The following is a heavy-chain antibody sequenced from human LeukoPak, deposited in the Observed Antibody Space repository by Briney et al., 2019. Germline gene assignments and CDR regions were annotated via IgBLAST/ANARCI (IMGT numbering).Heavy chain of an antibody. V-gene: IGHV3-74*01. CDR3: ARSDWFDP. CDR1: GITVSGSW. Sequence: PGGSLRLSCAASGITVSGSWMHWVRQAPGKGLLWVSRINGDGSRTSYADSVKGRFTISRDNAKNTLYLQMNSLRAEDTAVYYCARSDWFDPWGQGTLVTVSS. CDR2: INGDGSRT. J-gene: IGHJ5*02.